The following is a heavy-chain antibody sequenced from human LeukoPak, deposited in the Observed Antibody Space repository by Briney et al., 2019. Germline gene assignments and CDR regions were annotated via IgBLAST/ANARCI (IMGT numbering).Heavy chain of an antibody. CDR1: GYSISSGYY. Sequence: PSETLSLTCAVSGYSISSGYYWGWIRQPPGKGLEWIGSIYHSGSTYYNPSLKSRVTISVDTSKNQFSLKLSSVTAADTAVYYCASNPNCSSASCYIWPWYKRFDPWGQGTLVTVSS. CDR2: IYHSGST. J-gene: IGHJ5*02. CDR3: ASNPNCSSASCYIWPWYKRFDP. V-gene: IGHV4-38-2*01. D-gene: IGHD2-2*02.